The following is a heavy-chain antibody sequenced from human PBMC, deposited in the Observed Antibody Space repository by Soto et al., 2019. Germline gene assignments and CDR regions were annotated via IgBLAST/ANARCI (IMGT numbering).Heavy chain of an antibody. CDR2: IIPIFGTP. D-gene: IGHD3-3*01. CDR3: AREGTASGDGGSYFYGMDV. Sequence: QVQLVQSGAEVKKPGSSVKVSCKASGGIFSTSAINWVRQAPGQGLEWLGGIIPIFGTPNSAQKFQGRVTITADKSTSTAYMELSSLRSEDTAVYYCAREGTASGDGGSYFYGMDVWGQGTTVIVSS. V-gene: IGHV1-69*06. CDR1: GGIFSTSA. J-gene: IGHJ6*02.